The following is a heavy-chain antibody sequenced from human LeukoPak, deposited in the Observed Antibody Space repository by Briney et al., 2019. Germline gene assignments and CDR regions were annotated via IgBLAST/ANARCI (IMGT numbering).Heavy chain of an antibody. CDR2: ISGYNGNT. CDR3: ARDRKMGIAVAGSFDY. Sequence: ASVKVSCKASGYTFTSYGISWVRQAPGQGLAWMEWISGYNGNTNYVQKFQGRVTITADKSTSTAYMELSSLRSEDTAVYYCARDRKMGIAVAGSFDYWGQGTLVTVSS. V-gene: IGHV1-18*01. CDR1: GYTFTSYG. J-gene: IGHJ4*02. D-gene: IGHD6-19*01.